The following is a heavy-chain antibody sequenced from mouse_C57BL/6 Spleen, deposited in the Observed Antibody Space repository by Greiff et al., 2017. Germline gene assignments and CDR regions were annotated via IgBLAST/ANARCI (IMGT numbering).Heavy chain of an antibody. CDR2: ISPGDGDT. V-gene: IGHV1-82*01. CDR1: GYAFSSSW. D-gene: IGHD1-1*01. CDR3: ARMTLTVVYY. Sequence: VQLQQSGPELVKPGASVKISCKASGYAFSSSWMNWVKQRPGKGLEWIGRISPGDGDTNYNGKFKGKATLTADKSSSTAYMQLSSLTSEDYAVYFCARMTLTVVYYWGQGTTLTVSS. J-gene: IGHJ2*01.